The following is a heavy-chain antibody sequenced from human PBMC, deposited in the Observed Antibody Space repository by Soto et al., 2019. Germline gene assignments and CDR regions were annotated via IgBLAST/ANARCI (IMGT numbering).Heavy chain of an antibody. J-gene: IGHJ5*02. Sequence: SETLSLTCTVSGGSISSGGYYWSWIRQHPGKGLEWIGYIYYSGSTNYNPSLKSRVTISVDTSKNQFSLKLSSVTAADTAVYYCARAGAAAPWIVNWFDPWGQGTLVTVSS. D-gene: IGHD2-15*01. V-gene: IGHV4-61*08. CDR1: GGSISSGGYY. CDR3: ARAGAAAPWIVNWFDP. CDR2: IYYSGST.